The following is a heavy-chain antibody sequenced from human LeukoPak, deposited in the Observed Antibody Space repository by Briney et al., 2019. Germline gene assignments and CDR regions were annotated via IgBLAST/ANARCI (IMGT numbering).Heavy chain of an antibody. CDR1: GFTFSSYS. CDR2: IKRDGSEK. CDR3: ARSRSAGY. J-gene: IGHJ4*02. V-gene: IGHV3-7*01. Sequence: GGSLRLSCAASGFTFSSYSMNWVRQAPGKGLEWVANIKRDGSEKYYVDSVKGRFTISRDNAKNSLYLQMDSLRAEDTAVYYCARSRSAGYWGQGTLVTVSS.